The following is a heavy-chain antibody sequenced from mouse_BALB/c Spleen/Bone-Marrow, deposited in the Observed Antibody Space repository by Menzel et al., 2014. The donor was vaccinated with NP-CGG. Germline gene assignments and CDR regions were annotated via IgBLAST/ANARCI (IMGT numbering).Heavy chain of an antibody. D-gene: IGHD2-4*01. J-gene: IGHJ3*01. CDR1: GFTFSDYG. Sequence: EVKLEESGGNLVKSGGTLKLSCAASGFTFSDYGMSWNRQTPEKRLEWVATISGGGGYTFYADSVKGRFTISRDNAKNNLYLQLSSLRAEDTALYCGARHAYYDQTEVSFFIWVQGTLVTVSA. V-gene: IGHV5-9-2*01. CDR3: ARHAYYDQTEVSFFI. CDR2: ISGGGGYT.